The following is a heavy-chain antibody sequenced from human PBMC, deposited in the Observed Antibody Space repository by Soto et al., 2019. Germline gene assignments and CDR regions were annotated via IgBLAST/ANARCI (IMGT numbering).Heavy chain of an antibody. CDR3: AREGNYHEF. D-gene: IGHD3-10*01. V-gene: IGHV3-21*01. CDR1: GFPFGIYT. CDR2: ISSSGTYI. J-gene: IGHJ4*02. Sequence: PVGSLRLSCETSGFPFGIYTMNWVRQAPGKGLEWVSSISSSGTYIDYADSVEGRFAISRDDAKNSVFLKMTSLRVDDTAVYYCAREGNYHEFWGQGTLVTVSS.